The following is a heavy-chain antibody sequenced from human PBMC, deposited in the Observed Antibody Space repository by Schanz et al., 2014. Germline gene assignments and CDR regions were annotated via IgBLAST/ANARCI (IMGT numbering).Heavy chain of an antibody. CDR1: SGSISSYY. CDR2: IHYSGST. J-gene: IGHJ4*02. CDR3: ARAAGPVDY. Sequence: QVQLQESGPGLMKPSETLSLTCTVSSGSISSYYWSWIRQPPGKGVEWIGYIHYSGSTNYNPSLASRVAMSVDTSKTQFSLMLGSVTAADTAVYYCARAAGPVDYWGQGTLVTVSS. V-gene: IGHV4-59*12. D-gene: IGHD6-13*01.